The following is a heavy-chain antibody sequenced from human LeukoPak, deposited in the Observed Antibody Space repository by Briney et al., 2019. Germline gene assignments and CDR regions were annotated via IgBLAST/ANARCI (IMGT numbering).Heavy chain of an antibody. CDR3: ARDPPSRGTRYFDY. CDR1: GFPFSRYS. D-gene: IGHD3-16*01. Sequence: PGGSLRLSCAASGFPFSRYSMNWVRQAPGEGPEWASSITSSSSNKDYVDSVKGRFTVSRDNAKNSLYPQMDSLRVEDTAVYYCARDPPSRGTRYFDYWGQGILVTVSS. J-gene: IGHJ4*02. V-gene: IGHV3-21*01. CDR2: ITSSSSNK.